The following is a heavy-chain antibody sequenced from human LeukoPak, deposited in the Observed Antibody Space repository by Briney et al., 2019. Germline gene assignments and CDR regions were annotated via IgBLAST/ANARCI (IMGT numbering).Heavy chain of an antibody. CDR2: ISGSRGHT. D-gene: IGHD3-3*01. CDR3: AKVGCPEMEWLLYSDH. V-gene: IGHV3-23*01. Sequence: GGSLRLSCAASGLTFSSYAMSWVRQAPGKGLEWVSAISGSRGHTYYADSVKGRFTISRDNSKNPLYLQMNSLRGEDKAVYYCAKVGCPEMEWLLYSDHWGQGTLVTVSS. J-gene: IGHJ4*02. CDR1: GLTFSSYA.